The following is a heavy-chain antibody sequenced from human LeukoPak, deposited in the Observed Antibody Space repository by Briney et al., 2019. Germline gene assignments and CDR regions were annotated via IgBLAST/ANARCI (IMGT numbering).Heavy chain of an antibody. Sequence: SETLSLTCIVSGGSISSNDYYWGWIRQPPGKGLEWIGSIYYSGSTYYNPSLKSRVTISVDTSKNQFSLKLTSLTAADTAVYYCAGHRDSGGCYRFDYWGQGTLVTVSS. D-gene: IGHD3-22*01. J-gene: IGHJ4*02. CDR1: GGSISSNDYY. CDR3: AGHRDSGGCYRFDY. CDR2: IYYSGST. V-gene: IGHV4-39*01.